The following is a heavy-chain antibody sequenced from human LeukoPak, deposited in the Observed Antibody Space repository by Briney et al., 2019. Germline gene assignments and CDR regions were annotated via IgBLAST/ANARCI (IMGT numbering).Heavy chain of an antibody. CDR2: ISAYNGNT. CDR3: ASASPLVPAYYYYGMDV. CDR1: GYTFTSYG. V-gene: IGHV1-18*01. Sequence: ASVKVSCKASGYTFTSYGISWVRQAPGQGLEWMGWISAYNGNTNYAQKLQGRVTMTTDTSTSTAYMELRSLRSDDTAVHYCASASPLVPAYYYYGMDVWGQGTTVTVSS. D-gene: IGHD2-2*01. J-gene: IGHJ6*02.